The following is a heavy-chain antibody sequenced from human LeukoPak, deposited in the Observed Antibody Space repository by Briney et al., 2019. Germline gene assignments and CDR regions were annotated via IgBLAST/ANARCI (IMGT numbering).Heavy chain of an antibody. CDR2: INTDGTIA. CDR3: AKERAVVPRGGMDV. J-gene: IGHJ6*02. D-gene: IGHD2-2*01. V-gene: IGHV3-74*01. Sequence: GGSLRLSCVASGFSSDNYAMTWVRQAPGKGLLWVSRINTDGTIANYADYVKGRFTISRNNAKNALFLQLNSLRAEDTAVYYCAKERAVVPRGGMDVWGQGTTVTASS. CDR1: GFSSDNYA.